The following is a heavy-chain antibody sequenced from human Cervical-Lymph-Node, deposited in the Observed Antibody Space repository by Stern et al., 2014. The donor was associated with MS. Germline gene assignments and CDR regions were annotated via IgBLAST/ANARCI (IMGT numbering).Heavy chain of an antibody. J-gene: IGHJ4*02. CDR2: TSDDGNKT. Sequence: DQLVESGGGVVQPGRSLRLSCVASGFTFRNYAMHWVRQAPGKGLEWVAVTSDDGNKTYYAASVRGRFTVSRNNSKNTLYLQISSLRPDDTATYYCARSAHSDYWGQGSLVIVSS. V-gene: IGHV3-30-3*01. CDR3: ARSAHSDY. D-gene: IGHD3-3*02. CDR1: GFTFRNYA.